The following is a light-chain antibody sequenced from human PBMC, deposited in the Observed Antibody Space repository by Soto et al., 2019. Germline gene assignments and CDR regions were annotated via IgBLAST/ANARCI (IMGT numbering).Light chain of an antibody. Sequence: ELVLTQSPVALSLSSGERATLSCRASLTVSTNLAWYQQKPGQAPRLLIYYTSTRATGIPARFSGSGSAKEFTLTISSLQPEDSAVYYCQQYNNWPPGATFGPGTKV. V-gene: IGKV3-15*01. CDR2: YTS. CDR3: QQYNNWPPGAT. CDR1: LTVSTN. J-gene: IGKJ3*01.